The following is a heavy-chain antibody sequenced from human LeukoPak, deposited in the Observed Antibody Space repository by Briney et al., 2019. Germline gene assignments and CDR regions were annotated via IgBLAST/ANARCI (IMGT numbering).Heavy chain of an antibody. Sequence: GGSLRLPCAASRFTFSNYAMTWVRQAPGKGLEWVSTISGSGGSTYYADSVKGRFTISRDNSKNTLYLQMGSLRAEDTAVYYCAKGTYFDWLLSRGYYFDYWGQGTLVTVSS. CDR3: AKGTYFDWLLSRGYYFDY. V-gene: IGHV3-23*01. J-gene: IGHJ4*02. CDR1: RFTFSNYA. CDR2: ISGSGGST. D-gene: IGHD3-9*01.